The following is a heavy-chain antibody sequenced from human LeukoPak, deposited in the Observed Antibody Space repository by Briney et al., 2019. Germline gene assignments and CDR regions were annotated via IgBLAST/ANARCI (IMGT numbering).Heavy chain of an antibody. CDR3: AKEYLAVAGYFDY. V-gene: IGHV3-30-3*01. Sequence: GGSLRLSCAASGFTFRSFAMHWVRQAPGKGLDWVAVISYDGSNKYYADSVKGRFTISRDNSKNTLYLQMNSLRAEDTAVYYCAKEYLAVAGYFDYWGQGTLVTVSS. CDR1: GFTFRSFA. CDR2: ISYDGSNK. D-gene: IGHD6-19*01. J-gene: IGHJ4*02.